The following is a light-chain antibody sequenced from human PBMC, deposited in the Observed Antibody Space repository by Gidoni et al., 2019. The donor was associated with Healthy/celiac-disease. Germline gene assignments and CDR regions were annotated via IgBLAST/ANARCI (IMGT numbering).Light chain of an antibody. J-gene: IGKJ5*01. CDR1: QGISSY. V-gene: IGKV1-9*01. Sequence: DIQLTPSPSFLSASVGDRVTITCWASQGISSYLAWYQQKPGKAPKLLIYAASTLQSGVPSRFSGSGSGTEFTLTISSLQPEDFATYYCQQLNSYPTFGQGTRLEIK. CDR2: AAS. CDR3: QQLNSYPT.